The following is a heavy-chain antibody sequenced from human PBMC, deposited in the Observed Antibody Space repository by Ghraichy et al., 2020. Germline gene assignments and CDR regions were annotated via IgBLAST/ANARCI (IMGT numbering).Heavy chain of an antibody. J-gene: IGHJ4*02. V-gene: IGHV1-69*13. CDR3: ARSGGSGWYSDY. D-gene: IGHD6-19*01. CDR2: IIPIFGTA. Sequence: SVKVSCKASGGTFSSYAISWVRQAPGPGLEWMGGIIPIFGTANYAQKFQGRVTITADESTSTAYMELSSLRSEDTAVYYCARSGGSGWYSDYWGQGTLVTVSS. CDR1: GGTFSSYA.